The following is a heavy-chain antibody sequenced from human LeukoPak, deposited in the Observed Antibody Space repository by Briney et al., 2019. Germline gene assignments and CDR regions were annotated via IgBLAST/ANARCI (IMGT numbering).Heavy chain of an antibody. V-gene: IGHV3-11*01. D-gene: IGHD1-26*01. CDR3: ARASSAGGLDY. J-gene: IGHJ4*02. CDR2: ISSSGSTI. Sequence: PGGSLRLSCAASGFTFSDYYMSWIRQAPGKGLEWVSYISSSGSTIYYADSVKGRFTISRDNAKNSLYLQMDSLRADDTAIDYCARASSAGGLDYWGEGTLVTVSS. CDR1: GFTFSDYY.